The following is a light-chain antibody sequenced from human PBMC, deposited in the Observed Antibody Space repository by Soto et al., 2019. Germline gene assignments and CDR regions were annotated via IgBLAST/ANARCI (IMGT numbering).Light chain of an antibody. CDR2: DAS. V-gene: IGKV3-15*01. Sequence: EIVMTQSPVTLSVSPGERATLSCRASESVGSNLAWYQQKPGQPPRLLIYDASMRETGVPPRFSGSGSGTEFTLTISNLQSEDFAIYFCQKFNKWPWTFGQGTKVASK. CDR3: QKFNKWPWT. J-gene: IGKJ1*01. CDR1: ESVGSN.